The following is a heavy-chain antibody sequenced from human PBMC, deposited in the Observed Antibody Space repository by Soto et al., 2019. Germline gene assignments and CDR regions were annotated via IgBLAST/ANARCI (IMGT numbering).Heavy chain of an antibody. CDR3: AEGPGGPPLNRFES. J-gene: IGHJ5*01. D-gene: IGHD3-10*01. V-gene: IGHV4-31*03. CDR1: GGSLRDVGHF. CDR2: SSYGGAT. Sequence: QVQLRESGPGLMKPSQTLSLTCTVSGGSLRDVGHFWTWLRQRPGSGLEWVGYSSYGGATYYSPSLQGRVSLLVDPSKNQFPPALNSVAGADTATYYCAEGPGGPPLNRFESWGHGTLVTVSS.